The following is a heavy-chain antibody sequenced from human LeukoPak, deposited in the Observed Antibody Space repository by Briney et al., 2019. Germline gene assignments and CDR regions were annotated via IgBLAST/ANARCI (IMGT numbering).Heavy chain of an antibody. V-gene: IGHV3-21*01. Sequence: PVGSLRVSCAAPRVTFSSYSMNSVRQALGERLGWGSSISSSSSYIYYADSVTGRFTISRDNANISMYLQMNSLRAEDTAVYYCAELGISMIGGVWGKGTTVTISS. D-gene: IGHD3-10*02. CDR1: RVTFSSYS. J-gene: IGHJ6*04. CDR3: AELGISMIGGV. CDR2: ISSSSSYI.